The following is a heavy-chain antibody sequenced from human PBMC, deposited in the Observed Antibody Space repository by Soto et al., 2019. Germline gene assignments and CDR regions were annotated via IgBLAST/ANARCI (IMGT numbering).Heavy chain of an antibody. Sequence: EVQVSESGGGLVQPGGSLRLSCATSGFTFSHYPMNWVRQAPGKGLEWVSGISAGGDRTYYADSVKGRFTIFRDNSKNSMYLQMNSLRVEDTAVYYCARRVWGQGTLVTVSS. V-gene: IGHV3-23*01. CDR1: GFTFSHYP. J-gene: IGHJ4*02. CDR3: ARRV. CDR2: ISAGGDRT.